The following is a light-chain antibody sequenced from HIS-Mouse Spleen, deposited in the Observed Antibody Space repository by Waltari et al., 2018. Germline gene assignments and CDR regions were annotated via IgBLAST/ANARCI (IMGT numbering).Light chain of an antibody. CDR3: MQALQTPWT. Sequence: EIVMTQSPLSLPVTPGEPASISCRSSQSLLHSNGYNYLDWYLQKPGQSPQPLIYLGSNRASGVPDRFSGSGSGTDFTLKISRVEAEDVGVYYCMQALQTPWTFGQGTKLEIK. CDR2: LGS. V-gene: IGKV2-28*01. CDR1: QSLLHSNGYNY. J-gene: IGKJ2*01.